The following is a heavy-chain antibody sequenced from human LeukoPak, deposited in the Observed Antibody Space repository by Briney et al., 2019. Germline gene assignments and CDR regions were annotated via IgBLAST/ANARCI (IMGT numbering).Heavy chain of an antibody. CDR3: AREVVGADYYYGMDV. CDR1: GDSISSYY. Sequence: SETLSLTCTVSGDSISSYYWSWIRQPPGKGLEWIGYIYYSGSTNYNPSLKSRVTISVDTSKNQFSLKLSSVTAADTAVYYCAREVVGADYYYGMDVWGQGTTVTVSS. V-gene: IGHV4-59*01. D-gene: IGHD1-26*01. J-gene: IGHJ6*02. CDR2: IYYSGST.